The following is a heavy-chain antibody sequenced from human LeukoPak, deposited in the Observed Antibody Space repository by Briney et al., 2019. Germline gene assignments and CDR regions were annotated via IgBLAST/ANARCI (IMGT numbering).Heavy chain of an antibody. CDR1: GGSISSYY. J-gene: IGHJ6*02. CDR3: ARVGGGNFYYYGMDV. CDR2: IYYSGST. D-gene: IGHD2-15*01. V-gene: IGHV4-59*01. Sequence: KPSEPLSLPCASSGGSISSYYWSWIRQPPGKGLEWIGYIYYSGSTNYNPSLKSRVTISVDTSQNQFSLRLTSVTAADTAVYYCARVGGGNFYYYGMDVWGQGTTVTVSS.